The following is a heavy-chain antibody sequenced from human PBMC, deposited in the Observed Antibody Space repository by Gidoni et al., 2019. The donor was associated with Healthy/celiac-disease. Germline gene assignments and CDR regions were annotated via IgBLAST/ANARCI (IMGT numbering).Heavy chain of an antibody. Sequence: QVQLQQWGAGLLKHSETLSLTCAVYGGSFGGYYWSWFRQPPGKGLEWIGEIKHSGSTNYNPSLKSRVTISVDTSKNQFSLKLSSVTAADTAVYYCARPSIAAAGRFSSRDYWGQGTLVTVSS. CDR2: IKHSGST. V-gene: IGHV4-34*01. CDR3: ARPSIAAAGRFSSRDY. CDR1: GGSFGGYY. J-gene: IGHJ4*02. D-gene: IGHD6-13*01.